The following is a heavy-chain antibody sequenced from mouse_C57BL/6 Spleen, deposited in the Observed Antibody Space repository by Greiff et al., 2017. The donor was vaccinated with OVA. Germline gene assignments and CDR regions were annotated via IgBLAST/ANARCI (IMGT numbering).Heavy chain of an antibody. D-gene: IGHD2-5*01. CDR1: GFTFSDYG. V-gene: IGHV5-17*01. Sequence: EVQLQESGGGLVKPGGSLKLSCAASGFTFSDYGMHWVRQAPEKGLEWVAYISSGSSTIYYADTVKGRFTISRDNAKNTLFLQMTSLRSEDTAMYYCARDYSNYYYAMDYWGQGTSVTVSS. CDR2: ISSGSSTI. CDR3: ARDYSNYYYAMDY. J-gene: IGHJ4*01.